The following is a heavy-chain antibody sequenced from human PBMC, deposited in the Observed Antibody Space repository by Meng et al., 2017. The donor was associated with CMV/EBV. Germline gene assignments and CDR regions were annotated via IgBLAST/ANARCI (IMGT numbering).Heavy chain of an antibody. J-gene: IGHJ6*02. CDR2: ISSSSSYI. D-gene: IGHD2-2*01. CDR3: ASDCSSTSCSYYYYGMDV. CDR1: GFTFSSYS. V-gene: IGHV3-21*01. Sequence: GESLKISCAASGFTFSSYSMNWVRQAPGKGLEWVSSISSSSSYIYYADSVKGRFPISRDNAKNSLYLQMNRLRAEDTAVYYCASDCSSTSCSYYYYGMDVWGQGTTVTVSS.